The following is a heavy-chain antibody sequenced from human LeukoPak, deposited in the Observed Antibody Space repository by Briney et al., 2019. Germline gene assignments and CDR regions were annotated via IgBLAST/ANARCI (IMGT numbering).Heavy chain of an antibody. CDR2: ISYTGST. CDR3: ARDVRTTEAFEI. V-gene: IGHV4-59*01. J-gene: IGHJ3*02. Sequence: SETLSLTCTVSGGSISGYYWSWIRQPPGKGLEWVGHISYTGSTNYNPSLKSRVTISVDTSKNQFSLKLTSVTATDTAVYYCARDVRTTEAFEIWGHGTMVTVSS. D-gene: IGHD1-14*01. CDR1: GGSISGYY.